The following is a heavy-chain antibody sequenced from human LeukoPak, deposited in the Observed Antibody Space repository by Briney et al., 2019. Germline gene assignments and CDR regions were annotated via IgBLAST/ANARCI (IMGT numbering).Heavy chain of an antibody. CDR1: GFTFSAYA. V-gene: IGHV3-30-3*01. CDR2: ISYDGGNN. CDR3: ARDRYGDYNFDY. J-gene: IGHJ4*02. D-gene: IGHD4-17*01. Sequence: GGSLRLSCAASGFTFSAYAIHWVRQAPGKGLEWVAIISYDGGNNYFADSVKGRFTISRDNSKNTLYLQMNSLRAEDTAVYYCARDRYGDYNFDYWGQGTLVTVSS.